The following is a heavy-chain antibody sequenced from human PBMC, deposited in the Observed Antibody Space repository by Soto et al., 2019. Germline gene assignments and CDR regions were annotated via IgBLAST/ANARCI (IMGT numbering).Heavy chain of an antibody. Sequence: PSETLSLTCTVSGGSISSYYWSWIRQPPGKGPEWIGYIYYSGSTDYNPSLKSRVTISVDTSKNQFSLKLSSVTAADTAVYYCARVVGEQQNYYYSYYYMDVWGKGPTVTVSS. J-gene: IGHJ6*03. CDR3: ARVVGEQQNYYYSYYYMDV. V-gene: IGHV4-59*01. CDR1: GGSISSYY. D-gene: IGHD6-13*01. CDR2: IYYSGST.